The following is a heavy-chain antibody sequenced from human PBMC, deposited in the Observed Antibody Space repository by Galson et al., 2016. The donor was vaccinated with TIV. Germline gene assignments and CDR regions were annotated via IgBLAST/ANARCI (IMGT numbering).Heavy chain of an antibody. D-gene: IGHD3-3*01. CDR3: ARGRCTIFGLVRPIDY. CDR2: IYPADSDT. Sequence: SGAEVKKPGESLKISCKGSGYSFSTYWIAWVRQMPGKGLEWMGNIYPADSDTKYSPSFQGQVTISADKSITTAYLQWTSLKASDAAMYYCARGRCTIFGLVRPIDYWGQGTLVTVSS. CDR1: GYSFSTYW. V-gene: IGHV5-51*01. J-gene: IGHJ4*02.